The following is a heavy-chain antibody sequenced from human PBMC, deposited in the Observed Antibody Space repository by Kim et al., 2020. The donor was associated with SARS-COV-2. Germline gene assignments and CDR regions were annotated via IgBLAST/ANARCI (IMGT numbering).Heavy chain of an antibody. CDR1: GFPFSTYT. CDR3: TKELRVTTETTGGVCFNA. J-gene: IGHJ5*02. CDR2: ISGGGRDK. V-gene: IGHV3-23*01. D-gene: IGHD4-17*01. Sequence: GGSLRLSCVASGFPFSTYTMTWVRQAPGKGLEWVSGISGGGRDKYYVDSVKGRFTVSRDNSKNTLYLQMNSLRAEDTAVYYCTKELRVTTETTGGVCFNAWGQGSLVTVSS.